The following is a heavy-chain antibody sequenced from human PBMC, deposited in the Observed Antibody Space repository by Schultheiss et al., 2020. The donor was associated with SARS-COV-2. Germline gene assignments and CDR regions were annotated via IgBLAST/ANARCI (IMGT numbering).Heavy chain of an antibody. CDR2: INPNSGGT. J-gene: IGHJ6*03. V-gene: IGHV1-2*04. CDR1: GYTFTGYY. Sequence: ASVKVSCKASGYTFTGYYMHWVRQAPGQGLEWMGWINPNSGGTNYAQKFQGWVTMTRDTSISTAYMELSRLRSDDTAVYYCARGIPTTVTTYRSHYYYYYMDDWGKGTTVTVSS. CDR3: ARGIPTTVTTYRSHYYYYYMDD. D-gene: IGHD4-17*01.